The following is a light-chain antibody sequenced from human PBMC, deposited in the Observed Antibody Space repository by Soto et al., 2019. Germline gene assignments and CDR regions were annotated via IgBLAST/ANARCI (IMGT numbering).Light chain of an antibody. CDR2: GAS. V-gene: IGKV1-39*01. J-gene: IGKJ5*01. Sequence: DIQMTQSPSSLSASVGDRVTITCRASQSISRNLNWYQQKPGTAPKLLMFGASTLQSGVPSRFSGSGSGTDFTITITSLQPEDFAVYYCQQRSNWPPITFGQGTRLEIK. CDR1: QSISRN. CDR3: QQRSNWPPIT.